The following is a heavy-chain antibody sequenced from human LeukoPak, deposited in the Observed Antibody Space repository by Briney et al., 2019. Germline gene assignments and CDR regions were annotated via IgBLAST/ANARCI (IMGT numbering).Heavy chain of an antibody. Sequence: SVKVSCKAFGDTFSSCVISWVRQAPGQGLEWMGGIIPIFGTANYAQKFQGRVTITTDESTSTAYMELSSLRSEDTAVYYCARSLELVYWFDPWGQGTLVTVSS. CDR3: ARSLELVYWFDP. CDR2: IIPIFGTA. V-gene: IGHV1-69*05. D-gene: IGHD1-7*01. CDR1: GDTFSSCV. J-gene: IGHJ5*02.